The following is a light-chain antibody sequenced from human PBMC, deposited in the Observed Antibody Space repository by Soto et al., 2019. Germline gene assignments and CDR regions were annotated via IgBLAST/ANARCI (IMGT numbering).Light chain of an antibody. CDR3: QSYDSSLSRV. V-gene: IGLV1-40*01. J-gene: IGLJ2*01. CDR1: SSNIGAGYD. Sequence: VLTQPPSVSGAPGQRVTISCTGSSSNIGAGYDVHWYQQLPGTAPKLLIYGNSNRPSGVPDRFSGSKSGTSASLAITGLQAEDEADYYCQSYDSSLSRVFGGGTQLTVL. CDR2: GNS.